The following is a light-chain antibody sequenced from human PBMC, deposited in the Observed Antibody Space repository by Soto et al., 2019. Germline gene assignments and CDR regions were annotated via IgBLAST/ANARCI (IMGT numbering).Light chain of an antibody. V-gene: IGKV3-20*01. CDR3: QRYAGSLWT. Sequence: VLTQSPGTLSLSPGERATFSCRASQSVTSNYLAWYQQKPGQAPRLLIYGASSRATGIPDRFSGSGSGTDFTLTISRLEPEDFAVYYCQRYAGSLWTFGQGTKVEIK. CDR2: GAS. J-gene: IGKJ1*01. CDR1: QSVTSNY.